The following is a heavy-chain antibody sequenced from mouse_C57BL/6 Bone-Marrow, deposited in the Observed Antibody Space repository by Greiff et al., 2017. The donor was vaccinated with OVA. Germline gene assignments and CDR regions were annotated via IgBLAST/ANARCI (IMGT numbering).Heavy chain of an antibody. J-gene: IGHJ1*03. Sequence: EVQLQQSGPELVKPGASVKISCKASGYSFTDYNMNWVKQSNGKSLEWIGVINPNYGTTSYNQKFKGKATLTVDQSSSTAYMHLNSLTSEDSAVYYCAKNGYYLYWYFDVWGTGTTVTVSS. CDR2: INPNYGTT. V-gene: IGHV1-39*01. CDR1: GYSFTDYN. CDR3: AKNGYYLYWYFDV. D-gene: IGHD2-3*01.